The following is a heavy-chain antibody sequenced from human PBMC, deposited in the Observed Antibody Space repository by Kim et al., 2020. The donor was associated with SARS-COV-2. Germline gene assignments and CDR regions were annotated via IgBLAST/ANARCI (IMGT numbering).Heavy chain of an antibody. CDR2: LKSKTDGGTA. V-gene: IGHV3-15*01. J-gene: IGHJ1*01. CDR1: GFTFSNAW. D-gene: IGHD6-19*01. CDR3: STSGWPIHPSAEYFQ. Sequence: GGSPRLSCAASGFTFSNAWMSWVRQAPGKGLEWVGRLKSKTDGGTADYAAPVKGRFTISRDDSKNTLYLEMNSLKSEDTAVYYCSTSGWPIHPSAEYFQ.